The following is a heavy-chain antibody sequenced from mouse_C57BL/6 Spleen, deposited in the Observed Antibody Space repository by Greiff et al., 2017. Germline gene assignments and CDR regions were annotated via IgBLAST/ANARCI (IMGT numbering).Heavy chain of an antibody. CDR2: IDPSDSYT. V-gene: IGHV1-69*01. CDR1: GYTFTSYW. Sequence: QVQLQQPGAELVMPGASVTLSCKASGYTFTSYWMHWVKQRPGQGLEWIGEIDPSDSYTNYNQKFKGKSTLTVDKSSSTAYMQLSSLTSEDSAVYCCARGGVLRSFAYWGQGTLVTVSA. J-gene: IGHJ3*01. D-gene: IGHD1-1*01. CDR3: ARGGVLRSFAY.